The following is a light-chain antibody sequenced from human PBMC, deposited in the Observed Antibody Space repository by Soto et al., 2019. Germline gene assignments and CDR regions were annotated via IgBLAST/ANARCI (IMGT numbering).Light chain of an antibody. Sequence: SYELTQPPSVSVAPGKTARITCGGNNIGSKSVHWYQQKPGQAPVLVIYYDSDRPSGIPERFSGSNSGNTATLTISRVEAGDEADYYCQVWDSGSDHRVFGGGTKVTVL. CDR2: YDS. V-gene: IGLV3-21*04. CDR3: QVWDSGSDHRV. J-gene: IGLJ2*01. CDR1: NIGSKS.